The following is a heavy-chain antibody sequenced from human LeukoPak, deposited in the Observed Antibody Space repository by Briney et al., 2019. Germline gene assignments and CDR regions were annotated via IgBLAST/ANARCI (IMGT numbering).Heavy chain of an antibody. CDR1: GFTVSSNY. D-gene: IGHD2/OR15-2a*01. CDR3: ARQLFISTSFYYIFDF. CDR2: IHSDDST. V-gene: IGHV3-66*04. Sequence: GGSLRLSCAASGFTVSSNYISWVRQAPGKGLEWVSVIHSDDSTYYADSVKGRFTISRDNSRNTLYLQMNSLRAEDTAVYYCARQLFISTSFYYIFDFWGQGTLVTVSS. J-gene: IGHJ4*02.